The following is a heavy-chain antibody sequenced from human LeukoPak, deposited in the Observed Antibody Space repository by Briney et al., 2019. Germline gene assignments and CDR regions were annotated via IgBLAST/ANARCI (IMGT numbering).Heavy chain of an antibody. Sequence: GGSLRLSCAASGFTFSSYAMSWVRQAPGKGLEWVSASSGSGGSTYYADSVKGRFTISRDNSKNTLYLQMNRLRAEDTAVYYCAKDRPDILTGSQFDYWGQGTLVTVSS. D-gene: IGHD3-9*01. CDR1: GFTFSSYA. CDR2: SSGSGGST. V-gene: IGHV3-23*01. CDR3: AKDRPDILTGSQFDY. J-gene: IGHJ4*02.